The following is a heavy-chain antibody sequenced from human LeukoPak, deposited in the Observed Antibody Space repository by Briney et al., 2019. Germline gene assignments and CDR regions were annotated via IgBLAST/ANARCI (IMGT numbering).Heavy chain of an antibody. D-gene: IGHD2-2*01. CDR1: GFIFGNYD. J-gene: IGHJ4*02. CDR2: IRYDGINK. V-gene: IGHV3-30*02. CDR3: AKVGIVVVPAAISPEYYFDY. Sequence: PGGSLRLSCAASGFIFGNYDIYWVRQAPGKGLEWVAFIRYDGINKYYADSVKGRFTISRDNSKNTLYLQMNSLRAEDTAVYYCAKVGIVVVPAAISPEYYFDYWGQGTLVTVSS.